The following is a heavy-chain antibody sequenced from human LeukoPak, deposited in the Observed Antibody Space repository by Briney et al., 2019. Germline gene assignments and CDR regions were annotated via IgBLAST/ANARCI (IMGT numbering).Heavy chain of an antibody. CDR1: GFTFARYS. J-gene: IGHJ4*02. D-gene: IGHD3-22*01. V-gene: IGHV3-21*01. CDR3: VRAVEYYYDSSGYAVDY. Sequence: GGSLRLSGAASGFTFARYSMNWVRQAPGKGLEWVSSISSSSSNIYYADSVTGRFTISRDNAKNSLYLQMNSLRAEDTAVYYCVRAVEYYYDSSGYAVDYWGQGTLVTVSS. CDR2: ISSSSSNI.